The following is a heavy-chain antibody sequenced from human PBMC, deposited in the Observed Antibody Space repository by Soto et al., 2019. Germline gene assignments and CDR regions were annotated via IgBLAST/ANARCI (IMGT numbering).Heavy chain of an antibody. Sequence: QITLKESGPTLVKPTQTVTLTCTFSGFSFSTAGEAVGWIRQPPGGALEWLALVYWNGDKRFSPSLQTRLTITGETSNSQVVLSLTNVDPGDTAAYVVAHSDGGYESGYFDFWGQGTPVTVST. J-gene: IGHJ4*02. V-gene: IGHV2-5*01. D-gene: IGHD5-12*01. CDR3: AHSDGGYESGYFDF. CDR1: GFSFSTAGEA. CDR2: VYWNGDK.